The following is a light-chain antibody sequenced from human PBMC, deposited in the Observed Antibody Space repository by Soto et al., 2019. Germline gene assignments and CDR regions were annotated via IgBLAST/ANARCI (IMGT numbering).Light chain of an antibody. CDR1: SSDIGAYNY. V-gene: IGLV2-8*01. Sequence: QSALTQPPSASGSPGQSVTISCTGTSSDIGAYNYVSWFQQHPGEAPKLIISEVNKRPSGVPDRFSGSKSGNTASLTVSGLQAEDEADYYCTSYGGSDNLMFGGGTKLPVL. J-gene: IGLJ3*02. CDR2: EVN. CDR3: TSYGGSDNLM.